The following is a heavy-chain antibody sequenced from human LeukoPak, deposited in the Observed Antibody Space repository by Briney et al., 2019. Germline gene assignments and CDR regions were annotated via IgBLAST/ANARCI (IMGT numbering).Heavy chain of an antibody. V-gene: IGHV1-2*02. Sequence: ASVKVSCKASGYTFTGYYMHWVRQAPGQGLEWMGWINPNSGGTNYAQKFQGRVTMTRDTSISTAYMELSRLRSDDTAVYYCARGGPYYYDGSGLFAYWGQGTLVTVSS. CDR2: INPNSGGT. CDR1: GYTFTGYY. D-gene: IGHD3-22*01. CDR3: ARGGPYYYDGSGLFAY. J-gene: IGHJ4*02.